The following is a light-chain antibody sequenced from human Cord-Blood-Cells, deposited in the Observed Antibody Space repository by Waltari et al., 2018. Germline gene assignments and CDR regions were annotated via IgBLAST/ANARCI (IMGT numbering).Light chain of an antibody. CDR3: QQYHNLPRFT. CDR1: QDISND. CDR2: DAS. J-gene: IGKJ3*01. Sequence: HSTPSPSPLSGYVCYRLTIACQASQDISNDLNWYQQKPGKAPKLLIYDASNLETGVPSRFSGSGSGTDFTCTISSLQPEDIATYYCQQYHNLPRFTFGPGTKVDIK. V-gene: IGKV1-33*01.